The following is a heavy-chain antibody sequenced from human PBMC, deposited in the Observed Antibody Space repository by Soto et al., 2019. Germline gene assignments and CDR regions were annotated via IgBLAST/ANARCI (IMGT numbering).Heavy chain of an antibody. Sequence: QVQLVESGGGVVQPGRSLRLSCAASGFTFRSYGMHWVRQAPGKGLEWVAVIWYDGSNKYYGDSVKGRFTISRDNSKNTLYLQMHSLRDEETDVYYCARREYDILTSDNGMDVW. CDR3: ARREYDILTSDNGMDV. CDR1: GFTFRSYG. CDR2: IWYDGSNK. D-gene: IGHD3-9*01. V-gene: IGHV3-33*01. J-gene: IGHJ6*01.